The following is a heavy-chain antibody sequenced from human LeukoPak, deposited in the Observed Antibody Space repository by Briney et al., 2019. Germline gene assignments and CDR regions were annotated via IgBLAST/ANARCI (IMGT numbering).Heavy chain of an antibody. CDR3: ARAGYGDSDFDY. CDR1: GYTFTSYY. CDR2: INPSGGST. J-gene: IGHJ4*02. Sequence: ASVKVSCKASGYTFTSYYMHWVRQAPGQGLEWMGIINPSGGSTSYAQKFQGRVTVTRDMSTSTVYMELSSLRSEDTAVYYCARAGYGDSDFDYWGQGTLVTVSS. D-gene: IGHD4-17*01. V-gene: IGHV1-46*01.